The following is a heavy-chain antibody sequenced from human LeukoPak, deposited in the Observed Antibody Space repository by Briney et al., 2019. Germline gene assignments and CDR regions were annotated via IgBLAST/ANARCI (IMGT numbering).Heavy chain of an antibody. V-gene: IGHV1-69*13. CDR1: GGTFSSYA. D-gene: IGHD2-15*01. CDR2: IIPIFGTA. CDR3: ARGNPINSGYGGIVVVVAATFDY. J-gene: IGHJ4*02. Sequence: SVKVSCKASGGTFSSYAISWVRQAPGQGLEWMGGIIPIFGTANYAQKFQGRVTITADESTSTAYMELSSLRSEDTAVYYCARGNPINSGYGGIVVVVAATFDYWGQGTLVTVSS.